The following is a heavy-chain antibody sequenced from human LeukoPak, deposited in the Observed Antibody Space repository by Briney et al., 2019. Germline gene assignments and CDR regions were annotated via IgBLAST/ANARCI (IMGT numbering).Heavy chain of an antibody. J-gene: IGHJ5*02. Sequence: SETLSLTCAVYGGSFSGYYWSWIRQPPGKGLEWIGEINHSGSTYYNPSLKSRVTISVDTSKNQFSLKLSSVTAADTAVYYCARESSIAARNWFDPWGQGTLVTVSS. CDR3: ARESSIAARNWFDP. D-gene: IGHD6-6*01. CDR1: GGSFSGYY. V-gene: IGHV4-34*09. CDR2: INHSGST.